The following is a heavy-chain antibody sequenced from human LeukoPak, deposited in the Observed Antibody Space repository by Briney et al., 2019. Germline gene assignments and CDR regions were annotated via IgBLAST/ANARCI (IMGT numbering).Heavy chain of an antibody. J-gene: IGHJ4*02. V-gene: IGHV3-30*02. Sequence: GGSLRLSCAASGFRFNTFWMSWVRQAPGKGLEWVAFIRYDGSNKYYADSVKGRFTISRDNSKNTLYLQMNSLRAEDTAVYYCAKLNSPYSGSYYHYWGQGTLVTVSS. D-gene: IGHD1-26*01. CDR2: IRYDGSNK. CDR3: AKLNSPYSGSYYHY. CDR1: GFRFNTFW.